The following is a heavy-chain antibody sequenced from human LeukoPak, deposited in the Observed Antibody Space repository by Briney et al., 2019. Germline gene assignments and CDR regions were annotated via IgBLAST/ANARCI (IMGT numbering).Heavy chain of an antibody. CDR1: GFNFNNYA. Sequence: PGGSLRLSCAASGFNFNNYAMSWVRQTPGKGLEWVSGISDNDGSTYYTDSVKGRLTISRDNSEGTVYLQMNNLRAADTALYFCVRHDSYIPFWGQGTPVTVSS. D-gene: IGHD3-10*01. V-gene: IGHV3-23*01. CDR3: VRHDSYIPF. CDR2: ISDNDGST. J-gene: IGHJ1*01.